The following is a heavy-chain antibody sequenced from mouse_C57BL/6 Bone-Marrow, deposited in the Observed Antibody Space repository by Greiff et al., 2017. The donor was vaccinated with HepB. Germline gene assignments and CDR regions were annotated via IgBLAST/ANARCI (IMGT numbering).Heavy chain of an antibody. V-gene: IGHV5-9*01. D-gene: IGHD1-1*01. Sequence: DVHLVESGGGLVKPGGSLKLSCAASGFTFSSYTMSWVRQTPEKRLEWVATISGGGGNTYYPDSVKGRFPISRDNAKNTLYLQMSSLRSEDTALYYCARHITTLYYYAMDYWGQGTSVTVSS. CDR1: GFTFSSYT. J-gene: IGHJ4*01. CDR3: ARHITTLYYYAMDY. CDR2: ISGGGGNT.